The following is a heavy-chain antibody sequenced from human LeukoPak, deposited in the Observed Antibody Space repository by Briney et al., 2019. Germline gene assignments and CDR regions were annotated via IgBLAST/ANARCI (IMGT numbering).Heavy chain of an antibody. CDR2: IYSGGST. V-gene: IGHV3-66*01. CDR3: ARKRQFFTNGVGDIYFGY. J-gene: IGHJ4*02. CDR1: GFTVSSNY. D-gene: IGHD2-8*01. Sequence: GGSLRLSCAASGFTVSSNYMSWVRQAPGKGLEWVSVIYSGGSTYYADSVKGRFTISRDNSKNTLYLQMNSLRAEDTAVYYCARKRQFFTNGVGDIYFGYWGQGPLVT.